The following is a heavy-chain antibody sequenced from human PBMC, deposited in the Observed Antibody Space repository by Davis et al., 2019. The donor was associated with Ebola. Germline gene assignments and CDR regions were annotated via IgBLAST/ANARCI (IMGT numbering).Heavy chain of an antibody. CDR3: ARWSGNGPTFYLDH. D-gene: IGHD3-3*01. Sequence: GGSLRLSCAASGFTFSGSGMHWVRQAPGKGLEWVAVVSYDGITKSYADFAEGRITISKNNSRNTLHLEMNSLRVDDTALYYCARWSGNGPTFYLDHWGRGTLVTVSS. CDR1: GFTFSGSG. CDR2: VSYDGITK. V-gene: IGHV3-33*03. J-gene: IGHJ4*02.